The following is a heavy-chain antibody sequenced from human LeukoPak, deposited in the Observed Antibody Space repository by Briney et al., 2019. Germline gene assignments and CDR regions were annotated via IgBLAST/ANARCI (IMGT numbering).Heavy chain of an antibody. J-gene: IGHJ4*02. CDR3: AREVPVRTGYSSSSGAIDGY. CDR2: IIPILGIA. CDR1: GGTFSSYA. D-gene: IGHD6-6*01. Sequence: GASVKVSCKASGGTFSSYAISWVRQAPGQGLEWMGGIIPILGIANYAQKFQGRVTITADKSTSTAYMELSSLRSEDTAVYYCAREVPVRTGYSSSSGAIDGYWGQGTLVTVSS. V-gene: IGHV1-69*10.